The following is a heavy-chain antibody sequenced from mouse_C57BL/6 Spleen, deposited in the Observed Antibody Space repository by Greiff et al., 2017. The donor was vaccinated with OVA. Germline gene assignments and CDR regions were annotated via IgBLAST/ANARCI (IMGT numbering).Heavy chain of an antibody. V-gene: IGHV2-2*01. CDR3: ARNYEGAMDY. CDR2: IWSGGST. J-gene: IGHJ4*01. Sequence: VKLQESGPGLVQPSQSLSITCTVSGFSFTSYGVHWVRQSQGKGLEWMGVIWSGGSTDYNAAFISRLSISKDNSKSQVFFKMNSLQADDTAIYYCARNYEGAMDYWGQGTSVTVSS. D-gene: IGHD2-3*01. CDR1: GFSFTSYG.